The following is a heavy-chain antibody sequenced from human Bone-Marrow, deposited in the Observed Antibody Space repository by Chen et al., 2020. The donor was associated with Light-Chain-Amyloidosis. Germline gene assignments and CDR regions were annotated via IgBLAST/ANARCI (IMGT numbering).Heavy chain of an antibody. CDR1: GFTFKYAW. CDR2: IKGKLDGGAR. V-gene: IGHV3-15*05. Sequence: EVQLVESGGDLVKPGGSLRLSCAVSGFTFKYAWMTWVRQSPGKGLEWCGRIKGKLDGGARDYSPPVKGRFIISRDDSNNMLFLQMNSLRIEDTGVYYYNTDPDDPGYDAYDFHFRGGGPGTLVTVSS. J-gene: IGHJ4*02. D-gene: IGHD5-12*01. CDR3: NTDPDDPGYDAYDFHFRG.